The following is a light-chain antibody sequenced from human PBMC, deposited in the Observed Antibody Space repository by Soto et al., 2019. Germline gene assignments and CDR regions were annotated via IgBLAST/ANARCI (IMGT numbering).Light chain of an antibody. V-gene: IGKV3-20*01. CDR1: QSVSSSY. CDR3: QQYGSSPPWT. J-gene: IGKJ1*01. CDR2: GAS. Sequence: EIVLTQSPGTLSFSPGERSTLSCRSSQSVSSSYLAWYQQKPGQAPRLLIYGASSRATGIPDRFSGSGSGTDFTLTISRLEPEDFAVCYCQQYGSSPPWTFGQGTKVDIK.